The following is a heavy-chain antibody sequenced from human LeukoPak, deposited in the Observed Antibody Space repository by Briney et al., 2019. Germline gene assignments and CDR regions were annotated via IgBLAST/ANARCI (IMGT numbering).Heavy chain of an antibody. J-gene: IGHJ6*03. D-gene: IGHD3-10*01. Sequence: PGGSLRLSCAASGFTFSSYAMSWVRQAPGKGLEWISSISPGSNTIYYADSVRGRFTISRDNAKKLLYLQMSSLRAEDAAVYYCARRTERVLNLWKGSSYFYMDLWGKGTTVTVSS. CDR2: ISPGSNTI. CDR1: GFTFSSYA. V-gene: IGHV3-48*01. CDR3: ARRTERVLNLWKGSSYFYMDL.